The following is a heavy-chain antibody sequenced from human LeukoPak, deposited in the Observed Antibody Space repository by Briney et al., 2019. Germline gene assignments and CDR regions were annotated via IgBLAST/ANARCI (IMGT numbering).Heavy chain of an antibody. Sequence: SETLSLTRTVSGGSISSYYWSWIRQPPGKGLEWIGYIYYSGSTNYNPSLKSRVTISVDTSKNQFSLKLSSVTAADTAVYYCARARGVPLYYFDFWGQGTLVTVSS. CDR3: ARARGVPLYYFDF. CDR1: GGSISSYY. J-gene: IGHJ4*01. D-gene: IGHD3-10*01. V-gene: IGHV4-59*01. CDR2: IYYSGST.